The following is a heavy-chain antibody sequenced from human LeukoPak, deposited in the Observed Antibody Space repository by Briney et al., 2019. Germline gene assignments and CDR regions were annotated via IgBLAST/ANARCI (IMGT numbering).Heavy chain of an antibody. J-gene: IGHJ6*02. V-gene: IGHV3-33*01. D-gene: IGHD2-2*01. Sequence: GGSLRLSCAASGFTFSRYGMHWVRQAPGKGLEWVAVIWSVGNNKEHGDSVKGRFTISRDNSKNTLYLQMNSLRAEDTAMYYCARDYCSSISCMDAWGQGTTVTVSS. CDR1: GFTFSRYG. CDR2: IWSVGNNK. CDR3: ARDYCSSISCMDA.